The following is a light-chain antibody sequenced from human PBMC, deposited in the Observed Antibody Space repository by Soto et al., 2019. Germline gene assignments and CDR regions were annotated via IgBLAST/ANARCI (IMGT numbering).Light chain of an antibody. CDR1: SSNFGAGYD. V-gene: IGLV1-40*01. J-gene: IGLJ1*01. CDR2: DDN. Sequence: QSVLTQPPSVSGAPGQRVTISCSGSSSNFGAGYDLHWYQQLPGTAPKLLIYDDNNRPSGVPDRFSGSKSGTSASLAITGLQAEDEADYYCQSYDSSLSGYVFGTGTKLTVL. CDR3: QSYDSSLSGYV.